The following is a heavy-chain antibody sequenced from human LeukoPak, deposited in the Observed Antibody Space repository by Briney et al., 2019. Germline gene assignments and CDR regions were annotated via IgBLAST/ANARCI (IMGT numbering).Heavy chain of an antibody. CDR3: ARDRGGGIFDY. CDR2: ISSSSSTI. D-gene: IGHD2-15*01. J-gene: IGHJ4*02. Sequence: VSLRLSCAASGFTFSSYSMNWVRQAPGKGLEWVSYISSSSSTIYYADSVKGRFTISRDNAKNSLYLQMNSLRAEDTAVYYCARDRGGGIFDYWGQGTLVTVSS. CDR1: GFTFSSYS. V-gene: IGHV3-48*01.